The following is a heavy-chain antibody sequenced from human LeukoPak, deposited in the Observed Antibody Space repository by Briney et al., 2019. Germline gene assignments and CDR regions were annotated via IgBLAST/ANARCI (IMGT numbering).Heavy chain of an antibody. J-gene: IGHJ4*02. Sequence: GGSLRLSCAASGFTFSDYYMTWIRQVPGKGLECVSYISGSGSSRVYADSVKGRFTISRDNAKNSMYLEMNSLRAEDTAVYYCTRDPRLSDYWGQGTLVTVSS. CDR1: GFTFSDYY. CDR3: TRDPRLSDY. V-gene: IGHV3-11*01. CDR2: ISGSGSSR.